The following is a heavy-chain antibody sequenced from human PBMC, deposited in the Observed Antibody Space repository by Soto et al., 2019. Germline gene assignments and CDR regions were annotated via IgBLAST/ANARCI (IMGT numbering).Heavy chain of an antibody. J-gene: IGHJ4*02. CDR1: GFTFSSYS. Sequence: GGSLRLSCAASGFTFSSYSMNWVRQAPGKGLEWVSSISSSSSYIYYADSVKGRFTISRDNAKNSLYLQMNSLRAEDTAVYYCARDGSQVINTSYFDYWGQGTLVTVSS. V-gene: IGHV3-21*01. CDR2: ISSSSSYI. CDR3: ARDGSQVINTSYFDY. D-gene: IGHD3-22*01.